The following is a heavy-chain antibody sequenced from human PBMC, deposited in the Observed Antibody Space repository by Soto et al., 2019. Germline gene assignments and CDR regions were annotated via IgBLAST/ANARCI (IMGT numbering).Heavy chain of an antibody. D-gene: IGHD2-2*01. CDR1: GGTFSSYC. V-gene: IGHV1-69*01. Sequence: QVQLVQSGAEVKKPVSSVKVSCKASGGTFSSYCISWVRQAPGQGLEWMGGIIPISGTANYAQKFQGRVTITADESTSTAYMELSSLRSEDTAVYYCARSQGSSTSLEIYYYYYYGMDVWGQGTTVTVSS. CDR2: IIPISGTA. J-gene: IGHJ6*02. CDR3: ARSQGSSTSLEIYYYYYYGMDV.